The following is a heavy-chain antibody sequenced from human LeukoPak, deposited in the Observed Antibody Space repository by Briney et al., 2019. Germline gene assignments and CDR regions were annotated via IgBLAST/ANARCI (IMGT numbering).Heavy chain of an antibody. D-gene: IGHD3-9*01. CDR2: IYTSGST. Sequence: PSETLCLTCTVSGGSLSSYYWSWIRQPAGKGLEWIGGIYTSGSTNYNPSLKSRVTMSVDTSKTPCSLKLSSVTAADTAVYYCARDLGELYYDILTGPDSYYYYYMDVWGKGATFTVSS. CDR1: GGSLSSYY. V-gene: IGHV4-4*07. CDR3: ARDLGELYYDILTGPDSYYYYYMDV. J-gene: IGHJ6*03.